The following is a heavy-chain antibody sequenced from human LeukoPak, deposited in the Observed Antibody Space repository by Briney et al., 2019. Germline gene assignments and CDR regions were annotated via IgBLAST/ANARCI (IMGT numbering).Heavy chain of an antibody. CDR1: GFTFSSYA. V-gene: IGHV3-23*01. D-gene: IGHD3-10*01. CDR2: ISGSGGST. Sequence: GGSLRLSCAASGFTFSSYAMSWVRQAPGKGLEWVSTISGSGGSTYYADSVQGRFTISRDNSKNTLYLQMNSLRAEDTAIYFCAKTTTYSGSGSLTFDYWGQGILVTVSS. J-gene: IGHJ4*02. CDR3: AKTTTYSGSGSLTFDY.